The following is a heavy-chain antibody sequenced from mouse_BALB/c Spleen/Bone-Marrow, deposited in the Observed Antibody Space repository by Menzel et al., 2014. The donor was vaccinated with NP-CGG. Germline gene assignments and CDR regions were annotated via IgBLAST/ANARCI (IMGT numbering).Heavy chain of an antibody. CDR1: GYIFTSSW. CDR2: IYPSDNYT. CDR3: TRTYEYFDY. D-gene: IGHD2-3*01. J-gene: IGHJ2*01. V-gene: IGHV1-69*02. Sequence: QVPLKGSGAALVRPGASVKLSCKASGYIFTSSWINWVKQRPGQGLEWIGNIYPSDNYTTYNQKFKDKATLTVDKSSSTAYMQLSSPTSEDSAVYYCTRTYEYFDYWGQGTTLTVSS.